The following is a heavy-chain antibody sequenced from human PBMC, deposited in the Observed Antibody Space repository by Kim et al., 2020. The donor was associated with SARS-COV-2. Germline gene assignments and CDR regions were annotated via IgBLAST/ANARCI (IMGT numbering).Heavy chain of an antibody. Sequence: SETLSLTCAVYGGSFSGYYWSWIRQPPGKGLEWIGEINHSGSTNYNPSLKSRVTISVDTSKNQFSLKLSSVTAADTAVYYCARVRQQLVLGDFDYWGQGTLVTVSS. CDR3: ARVRQQLVLGDFDY. V-gene: IGHV4-34*01. J-gene: IGHJ4*02. CDR1: GGSFSGYY. D-gene: IGHD6-13*01. CDR2: INHSGST.